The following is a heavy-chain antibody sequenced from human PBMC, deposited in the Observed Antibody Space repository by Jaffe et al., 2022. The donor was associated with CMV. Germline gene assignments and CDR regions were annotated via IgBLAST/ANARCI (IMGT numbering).Heavy chain of an antibody. CDR3: ARARKAAPPRASSDYGMDV. J-gene: IGHJ6*02. D-gene: IGHD6-6*01. V-gene: IGHV6-1*01. CDR2: TYYRSKWYN. CDR1: GDSVSSNSAA. Sequence: QVQLQQSGPGLVKPSQTLSLTCAISGDSVSSNSAAWNWIRQSPSRGLEWLGRTYYRSKWYNDYAVSVKSRITINPDTSKNQFSLQLNSVTPEDTAVYYCARARKAAPPRASSDYGMDVWGQGTTVTVSS.